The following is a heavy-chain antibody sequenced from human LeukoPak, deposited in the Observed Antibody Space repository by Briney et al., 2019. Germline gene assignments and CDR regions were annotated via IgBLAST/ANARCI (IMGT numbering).Heavy chain of an antibody. Sequence: SETLSLTCTVSGGSISSSSYHWGWIRQPPGKGLVWIGSIYYSGSTYYNPSLKSRVTISVDTSKNQLSLKLSSVTAADTAVYYCARARGAPAGNWFDPWGQGTLVTVSS. J-gene: IGHJ5*02. CDR3: ARARGAPAGNWFDP. V-gene: IGHV4-39*07. CDR2: IYYSGST. D-gene: IGHD2-15*01. CDR1: GGSISSSSYH.